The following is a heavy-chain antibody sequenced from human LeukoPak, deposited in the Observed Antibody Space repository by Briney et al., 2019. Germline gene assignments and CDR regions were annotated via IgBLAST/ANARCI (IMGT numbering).Heavy chain of an antibody. CDR2: INPSGGST. CDR3: ARVVTDSGGRLDI. V-gene: IGHV1-46*03. J-gene: IGHJ3*02. Sequence: ASVKVSCKASGYTFTSYYMHWVRQAPAQGLDWMGIINPSGGSTSYAQKFQGRVTMTRDTSTSTVYMELSSLRSEDTAVYYCARVVTDSGGRLDIWGQGTMVTVSS. CDR1: GYTFTSYY. D-gene: IGHD4-23*01.